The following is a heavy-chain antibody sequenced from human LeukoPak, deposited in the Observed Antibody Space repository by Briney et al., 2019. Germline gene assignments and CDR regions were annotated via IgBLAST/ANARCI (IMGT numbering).Heavy chain of an antibody. Sequence: GGSLRLSCAASGFTFSSYGMHWVRQAPGKGLEWVSSISSSSNYIYYADSVKGRFTISRDNAKSSLSLQMNSLSAEDTAVYYCARDGYNSANGIDVWGQGTMVTVSS. D-gene: IGHD5-24*01. J-gene: IGHJ3*01. CDR1: GFTFSSYG. V-gene: IGHV3-21*01. CDR2: ISSSSNYI. CDR3: ARDGYNSANGIDV.